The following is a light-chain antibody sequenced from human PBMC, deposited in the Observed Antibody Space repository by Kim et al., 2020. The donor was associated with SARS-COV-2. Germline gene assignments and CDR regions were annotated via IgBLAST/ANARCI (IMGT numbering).Light chain of an antibody. CDR2: LAS. CDR1: QSVRSN. Sequence: EIVMTQSPATLSLSPGERVTLSCRASQSVRSNLAWYQQKPGQAPRLLIYLASTRASGIPARFSGSGSGTEFTLTISSLQSEDFAIYFCQQYRNWPITFGQGTRLEIK. CDR3: QQYRNWPIT. V-gene: IGKV3-15*01. J-gene: IGKJ5*01.